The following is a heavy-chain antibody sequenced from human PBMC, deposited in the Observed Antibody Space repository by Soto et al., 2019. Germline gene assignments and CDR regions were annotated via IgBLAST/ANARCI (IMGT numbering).Heavy chain of an antibody. CDR3: TRQKLEHSSGWYP. CDR2: ISSGSKST. D-gene: IGHD6-19*01. V-gene: IGHV3-48*02. Sequence: EVQLVESGGGLVQPGGSLRLSCAASGFTFSTYHMNWVRQAPGKGLEWVSYISSGSKSTFYADSVRGRFTISRDNAKNSLYLQMNSLRDEDTAVYYCTRQKLEHSSGWYPWGQGTLVTVSS. CDR1: GFTFSTYH. J-gene: IGHJ5*02.